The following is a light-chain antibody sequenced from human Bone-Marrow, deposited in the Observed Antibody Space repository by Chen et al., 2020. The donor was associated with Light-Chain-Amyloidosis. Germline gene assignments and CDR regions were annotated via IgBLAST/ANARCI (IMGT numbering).Light chain of an antibody. CDR1: TSNIVNNH. J-gene: IGLJ2*01. CDR2: DNN. Sequence: QSVFTQPPSVSAAPGHKVTLSCSGSTSNIVNNHVSWYQQFPGTAPKLLIYDNNNRTSGIPDRFSGSKSGTSATLGINGLQTGDEADYYCGTWDSSLSVVIFGGGTELTVL. CDR3: GTWDSSLSVVI. V-gene: IGLV1-51*01.